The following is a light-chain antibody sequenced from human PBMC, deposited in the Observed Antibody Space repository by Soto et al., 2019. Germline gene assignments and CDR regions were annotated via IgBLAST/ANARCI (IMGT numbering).Light chain of an antibody. J-gene: IGKJ1*01. Sequence: EIVMTQSPGTLSVSPGERATLSCRASQSVSSNLAWYQQKPGQAPRLLIHGASTRATGIPARFSGSWSGTEFTLTIGSLQSEDSAVYYCQQFHNWPWTFGQGTKVDIK. CDR1: QSVSSN. CDR2: GAS. CDR3: QQFHNWPWT. V-gene: IGKV3-15*01.